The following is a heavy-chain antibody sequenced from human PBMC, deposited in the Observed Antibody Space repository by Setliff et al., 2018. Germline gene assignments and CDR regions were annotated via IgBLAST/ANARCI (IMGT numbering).Heavy chain of an antibody. Sequence: GGSLRLSCAASGFTFSRYWMSWVRQAPGKGLEWVANIKQDGSEKYYVDSVKGRFTISRDNAKNSLYLQMNSLRAEDTAVYYCARGAFGNGLNFRYFDYWGQGTLVTVSS. CDR3: ARGAFGNGLNFRYFDY. D-gene: IGHD3-16*01. CDR1: GFTFSRYW. V-gene: IGHV3-7*01. CDR2: IKQDGSEK. J-gene: IGHJ4*02.